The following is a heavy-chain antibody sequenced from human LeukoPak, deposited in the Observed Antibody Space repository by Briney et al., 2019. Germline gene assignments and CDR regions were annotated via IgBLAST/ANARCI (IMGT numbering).Heavy chain of an antibody. CDR2: IITIFGTA. D-gene: IGHD2-2*01. Sequence: SVKVSCKASGGTFSSYAISWVRQAPGQGLEWMGGIITIFGTANYAQKFQGRVTITADESTSTAYMELSSLRSEDTAVYYCARSTSIVVVPAVPSYYFDYWGQGTLVTVSS. CDR1: GGTFSSYA. CDR3: ARSTSIVVVPAVPSYYFDY. V-gene: IGHV1-69*01. J-gene: IGHJ4*02.